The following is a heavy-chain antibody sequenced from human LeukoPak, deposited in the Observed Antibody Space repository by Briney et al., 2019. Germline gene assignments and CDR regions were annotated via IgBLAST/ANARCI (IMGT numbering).Heavy chain of an antibody. J-gene: IGHJ4*02. D-gene: IGHD4-17*01. CDR1: GFSFSSYS. Sequence: GGSLRLSCVASGFSFSSYSMNWIRQAPGKGLEWVSYISNSSTTTQYADSVKGRFTISRDNAKNSPYLQMNSLRVEDTAVYYCARTVSYWGQGTLVTVSS. CDR3: ARTVSY. CDR2: ISNSSTTT. V-gene: IGHV3-48*04.